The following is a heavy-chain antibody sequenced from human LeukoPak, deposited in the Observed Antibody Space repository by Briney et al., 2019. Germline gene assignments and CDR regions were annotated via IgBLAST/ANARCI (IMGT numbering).Heavy chain of an antibody. V-gene: IGHV3-23*01. CDR1: GLTFSSYA. Sequence: GGSLRLSCAASGLTFSSYAMSWVRQAPGKGLEWVSAISGSGGSTYYADSVKGRFTISRDNSKNTLYLQMNSLRAEDTAVYYCAKDHRTREEYGGFDYWGQGTLVTVSS. D-gene: IGHD4-23*01. J-gene: IGHJ4*02. CDR3: AKDHRTREEYGGFDY. CDR2: ISGSGGST.